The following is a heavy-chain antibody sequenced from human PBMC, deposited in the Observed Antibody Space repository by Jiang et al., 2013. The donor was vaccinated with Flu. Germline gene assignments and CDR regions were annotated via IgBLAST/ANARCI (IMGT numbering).Heavy chain of an antibody. V-gene: IGHV4-39*01. CDR2: IYYSGNS. CDR1: GGSISSSRYY. D-gene: IGHD2-21*01. CDR3: ARIIVVVNVGWFDP. J-gene: IGHJ5*02. Sequence: LLKPSETLSLTCTVSGGSISSSRYYWGWIRQTPGEGLEWIGTIYYSGNSYYNPSLMSRVNMSVDTSKNQFSLRLSSVTAADTAVYYCARIIVVVNVGWFDPWGQGTLVTVSS.